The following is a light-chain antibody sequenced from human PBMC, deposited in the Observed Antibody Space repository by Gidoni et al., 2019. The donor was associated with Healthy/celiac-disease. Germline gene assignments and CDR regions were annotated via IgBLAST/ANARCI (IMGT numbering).Light chain of an antibody. CDR2: DAS. CDR3: QQYNSYLFT. Sequence: DIQMTQSPSTLSASVGDRVTITCRASQSISSWLAWYQPKPGKAPKLLIYDASSLESGVPSRFSGSGSGTEFTLTISSLQPDHFATYYCQQYNSYLFTFGPGTKVDIK. J-gene: IGKJ3*01. V-gene: IGKV1-5*01. CDR1: QSISSW.